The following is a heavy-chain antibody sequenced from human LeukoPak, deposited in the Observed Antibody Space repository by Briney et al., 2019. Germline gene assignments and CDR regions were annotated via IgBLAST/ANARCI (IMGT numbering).Heavy chain of an antibody. Sequence: PGGSLRLSCAASGFTFNNTYVSWVRQAPGKGLEWVSVIYSGGSTYYADSVKGRFTLSRDNSKNTLYLQMNSLRAEDTAVYYCASDYLGSGSFDYWGQGTLVTVSS. CDR2: IYSGGST. J-gene: IGHJ4*02. V-gene: IGHV3-66*01. CDR3: ASDYLGSGSFDY. D-gene: IGHD3-10*01. CDR1: GFTFNNTY.